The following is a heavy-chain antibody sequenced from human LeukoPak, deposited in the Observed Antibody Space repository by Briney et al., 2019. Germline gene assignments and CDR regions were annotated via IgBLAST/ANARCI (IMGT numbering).Heavy chain of an antibody. V-gene: IGHV3-23*01. Sequence: GGSLRLSCAVSGITLSNYGMSWVRQAPGKGLEWVAGISGSGGSTNYADSVKGRFTISRDNPKNTLYLQMNSLRAEDTAVYFCAKRGVVIWVILAGFHKEAYYFDSWGQGALVTVSS. CDR3: AKRGVVIWVILAGFHKEAYYFDS. D-gene: IGHD3-22*01. CDR1: GITLSNYG. J-gene: IGHJ4*02. CDR2: ISGSGGST.